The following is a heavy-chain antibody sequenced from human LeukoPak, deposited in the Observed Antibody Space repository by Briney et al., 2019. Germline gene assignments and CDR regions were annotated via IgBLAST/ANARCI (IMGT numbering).Heavy chain of an antibody. CDR3: ARHFYGEATPDYFDY. J-gene: IGHJ4*02. CDR2: IYPGDSDT. V-gene: IGHV5-51*01. D-gene: IGHD2/OR15-2a*01. CDR1: GYSFINYW. Sequence: GESLRISCEGSGYSFINYWIGWVRQMPGKGLEWMGIIYPGDSDTRYSPSFQGQVTISADKSISTAYLQWSSLKASDTAMYYCARHFYGEATPDYFDYWGQGTLVTVSS.